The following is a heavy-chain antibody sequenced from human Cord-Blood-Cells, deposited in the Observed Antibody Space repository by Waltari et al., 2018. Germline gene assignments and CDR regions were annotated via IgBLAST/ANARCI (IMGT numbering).Heavy chain of an antibody. D-gene: IGHD6-13*01. CDR3: TKDRWLAAAEYYFDY. CDR1: GFTYRSYA. V-gene: IGHV3-23*01. CDR2: ISGSGGST. J-gene: IGHJ4*02. Sequence: EVQLLESGGGVVQPGGSMRLSCAASGFTYRSYAMSWVRKAPGKGLEWVSAISGSGGSTYYADSVEGLFTISRDNSKNTLYLQMNSLRAEDTAVYYCTKDRWLAAAEYYFDYWGQGTLVTVSS.